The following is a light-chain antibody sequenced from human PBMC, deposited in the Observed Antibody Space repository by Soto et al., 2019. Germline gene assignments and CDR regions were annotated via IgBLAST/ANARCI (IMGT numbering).Light chain of an antibody. Sequence: DIQMTQSPSTLSASVGDRVTITCRASQSISSWLAWYQQKAGKAPKLLIYDASSLESGVPSRFSGSGSGTELTLTISSLQPDDFATYYCQQYDSYPWTFGQGTKVEIK. CDR2: DAS. CDR1: QSISSW. V-gene: IGKV1-5*01. CDR3: QQYDSYPWT. J-gene: IGKJ1*01.